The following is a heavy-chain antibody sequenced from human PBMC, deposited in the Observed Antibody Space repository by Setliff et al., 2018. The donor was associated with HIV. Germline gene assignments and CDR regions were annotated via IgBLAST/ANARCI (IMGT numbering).Heavy chain of an antibody. V-gene: IGHV5-51*01. D-gene: IGHD7-27*01. J-gene: IGHJ4*02. CDR2: IYPGDSDT. Sequence: PGESLKISCKGSGYSFTNYWIAWVRQMPGRGLEWMGIIYPGDSDTRYSPSFQGQVSISADLSITTAYLQWSSLKASDTAIYYCTRRRRAPGVEDLEAYWGQGTLVTVSS. CDR3: TRRRRAPGVEDLEAY. CDR1: GYSFTNYW.